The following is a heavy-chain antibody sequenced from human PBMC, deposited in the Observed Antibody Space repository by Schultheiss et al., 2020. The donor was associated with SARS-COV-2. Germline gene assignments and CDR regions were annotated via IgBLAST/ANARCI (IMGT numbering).Heavy chain of an antibody. D-gene: IGHD3-22*01. Sequence: ASVKVSCKASGYTFTGYYMHWVRQAPGQGLEWMGIINPSGGSTSYAQKFQGRVTISADESTSTAYMELSSLRSEDTAVYYCAQDKNKYYYDSSGYYYGYWGQGTLVTVSS. J-gene: IGHJ4*02. CDR3: AQDKNKYYYDSSGYYYGY. V-gene: IGHV1-46*01. CDR2: INPSGGST. CDR1: GYTFTGYY.